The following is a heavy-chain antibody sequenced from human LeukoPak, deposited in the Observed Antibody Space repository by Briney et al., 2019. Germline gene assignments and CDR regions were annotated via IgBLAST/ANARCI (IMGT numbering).Heavy chain of an antibody. D-gene: IGHD2-15*01. Sequence: ASVKVSCKASGYTFTGYYMRWVRQAPGQGLEWMGWINPNSGGTNYAQKFQGRVTMTRDTSISTAYMELSRLRSDDTAVYYCARDLDIVVVVAATRYYYYGMDVWGQGTTVTVSS. CDR1: GYTFTGYY. CDR2: INPNSGGT. V-gene: IGHV1-2*02. J-gene: IGHJ6*02. CDR3: ARDLDIVVVVAATRYYYYGMDV.